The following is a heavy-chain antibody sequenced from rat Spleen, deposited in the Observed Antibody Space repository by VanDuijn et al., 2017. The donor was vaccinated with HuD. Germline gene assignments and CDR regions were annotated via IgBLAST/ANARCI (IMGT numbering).Heavy chain of an antibody. J-gene: IGHJ2*01. D-gene: IGHD4-3*01. CDR2: ISYDGGNT. V-gene: IGHV5-20*01. CDR3: AKDRVRGTSPYYFDY. CDR1: GFTFSSFA. Sequence: EVQLVESGGGLVQPGGSLKLSCAASGFTFSSFAMAWVRQAPTKGLEWVASISYDGGNTYYRDSVKGRFTISRDNAESSLYLQMDSLRSEDTSTYYCAKDRVRGTSPYYFDYWGQGVMVTVSS.